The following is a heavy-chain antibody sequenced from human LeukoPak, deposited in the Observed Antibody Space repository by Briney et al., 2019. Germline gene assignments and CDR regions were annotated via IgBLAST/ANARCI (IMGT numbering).Heavy chain of an antibody. D-gene: IGHD2-2*01. CDR1: GGSISSDYYY. CDR3: ASTNCSSASCYGANWFDP. Sequence: SQTLSLTCAVSGGSISSDYYYWSWIRQPPGKGLEWIGYIHHSGNTYYNPSLKSRLIISVDTSKNQFSLKLTSVTAADTAVYHCASTNCSSASCYGANWFDPWGQGTLVTVSS. CDR2: IHHSGNT. J-gene: IGHJ5*02. V-gene: IGHV4-30-4*08.